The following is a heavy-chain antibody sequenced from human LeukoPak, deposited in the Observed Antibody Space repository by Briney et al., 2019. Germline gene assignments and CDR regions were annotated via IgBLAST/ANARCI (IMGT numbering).Heavy chain of an antibody. D-gene: IGHD5-18*01. CDR1: GGSFSGYY. CDR3: ARYRGYSYGRVGLDY. J-gene: IGHJ4*02. CDR2: INHSGST. V-gene: IGHV4-34*01. Sequence: SETLSLTCAVYGGSFSGYYWSWIRQPPGKRLEWIGEINHSGSTNYNPSLKSRVTISVDTSKNQFSLKLSSVTAADTAVYYCARYRGYSYGRVGLDYWGQGTLVTVSS.